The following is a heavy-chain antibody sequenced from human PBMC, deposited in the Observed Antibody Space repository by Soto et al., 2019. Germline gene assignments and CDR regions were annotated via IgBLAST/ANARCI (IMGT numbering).Heavy chain of an antibody. CDR1: GFTFSIYG. CDR2: ISDEGDNT. V-gene: IGHV3-64*04. J-gene: IGHJ3*02. Sequence: PGGSLRLSCSASGFTFSIYGMHWVRQAPGKGLAYVSGISDEGDNTYYADSVKGRFTISRDNAKNTLYLQMNSLRAEDTAVYYCARDLAGDDAFDIWGQGTMVTVSS. D-gene: IGHD6-13*01. CDR3: ARDLAGDDAFDI.